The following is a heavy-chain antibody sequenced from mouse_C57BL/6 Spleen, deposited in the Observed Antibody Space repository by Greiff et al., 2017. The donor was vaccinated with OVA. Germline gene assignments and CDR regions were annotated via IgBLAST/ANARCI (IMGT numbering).Heavy chain of an antibody. J-gene: IGHJ3*01. D-gene: IGHD4-1*01. CDR1: GYTFTDYY. V-gene: IGHV1-26*01. CDR3: AMDGTGAWFAY. CDR2: INPNNGGT. Sequence: VQLQQSGPELVKPGASVKISCKASGYTFTDYYMNWVKQSHGKSLEWIGDINPNNGGTSYNQKFKGKATLTVDKSSSTAYMELRSLTSEDSAVYYCAMDGTGAWFAYWGQGTLVTVSA.